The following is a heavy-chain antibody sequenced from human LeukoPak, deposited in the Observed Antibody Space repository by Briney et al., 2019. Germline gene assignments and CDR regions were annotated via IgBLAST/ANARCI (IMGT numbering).Heavy chain of an antibody. J-gene: IGHJ6*02. D-gene: IGHD1-20*01. V-gene: IGHV4-59*01. CDR2: IYYSGST. CDR1: GGSISSYY. Sequence: SETLSLTCTVSGGSISSYYWSWIRQPPGKGLEWIGYIYYSGSTNYNPSLKSRVTISVDTSKNQFSLKLSSVTAADTAVYYCARDNWNPYYYYGMDVWGQGTTVTVSS. CDR3: ARDNWNPYYYYGMDV.